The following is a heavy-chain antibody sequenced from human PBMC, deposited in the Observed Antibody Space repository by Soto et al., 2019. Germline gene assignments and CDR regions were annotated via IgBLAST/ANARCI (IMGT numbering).Heavy chain of an antibody. D-gene: IGHD6-25*01. CDR1: GCSIRSYY. CDR3: GRHPRGDGPYY. CDR2: IYYSGST. Sequence: PSGTLSLTCTVSGCSIRSYYWSWIRQPPGKVLEWIGHIYYSGSTNYNPSLKSRVTISVDTSKNQFSLKLSSVTAADTAVYYCGRHPRGDGPYYWGQGTLVTVS. V-gene: IGHV4-59*08. J-gene: IGHJ4*02.